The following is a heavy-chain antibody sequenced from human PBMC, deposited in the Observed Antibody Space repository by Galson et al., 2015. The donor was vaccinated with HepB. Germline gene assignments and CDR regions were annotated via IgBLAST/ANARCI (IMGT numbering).Heavy chain of an antibody. V-gene: IGHV1-2*02. CDR1: GYTFTGYY. J-gene: IGHJ6*02. D-gene: IGHD3-10*01. CDR3: VRDGSMDV. Sequence: SVTVSCKASGYTFTGYYMHWVRQAPGQGLVWMGWINPNSGGTNYAQKFQGRVTMTRDTSISTAYMELSRLRSDDTAVYYCVRDGSMDVWGQGTTVTVSS. CDR2: INPNSGGT.